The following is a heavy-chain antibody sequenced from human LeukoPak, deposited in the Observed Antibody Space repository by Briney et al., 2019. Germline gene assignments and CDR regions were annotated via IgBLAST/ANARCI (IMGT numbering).Heavy chain of an antibody. CDR2: ISRIRSYI. CDR3: ARGLYSGYDFDY. D-gene: IGHD5-12*01. Sequence: PGGSLRLSCAASGFTFSSHSMNWVRQAPGKGLGWDSSISRIRSYIYYADSVKGRFTISRDNAKNSLYLQMNSLRAEDTAVYYCARGLYSGYDFDYWGQGTLVTVSS. J-gene: IGHJ4*02. CDR1: GFTFSSHS. V-gene: IGHV3-21*01.